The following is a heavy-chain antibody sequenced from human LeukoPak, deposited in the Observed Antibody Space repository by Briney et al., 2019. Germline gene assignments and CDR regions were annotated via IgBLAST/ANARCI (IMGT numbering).Heavy chain of an antibody. CDR1: GFTFSDYY. Sequence: GGSLRLSCAASGFTFSDYYMSWIRQAPGKGLEWVGRIKSKTNGGTTDYAAPVKGRFTISRDDSKNTLYLQMNSLKPEDTAVYYCTKFDYAAFDYWGQGTLVTVSS. CDR2: IKSKTNGGTT. V-gene: IGHV3-15*01. D-gene: IGHD4-17*01. J-gene: IGHJ4*02. CDR3: TKFDYAAFDY.